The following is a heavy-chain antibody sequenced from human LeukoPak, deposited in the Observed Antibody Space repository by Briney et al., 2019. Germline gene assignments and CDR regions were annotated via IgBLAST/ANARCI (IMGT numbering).Heavy chain of an antibody. CDR2: INWNGDST. Sequence: GGCLRLSCAASGFTFYDYGMSWVRHAPGKGLEWVSGINWNGDSTGYADSVKGRFTISRDNAKNSLYLQMNSLRAEDTALYYWARDLGYMDVWGKGTTVTVSS. J-gene: IGHJ6*03. CDR1: GFTFYDYG. CDR3: ARDLGYMDV. V-gene: IGHV3-20*04.